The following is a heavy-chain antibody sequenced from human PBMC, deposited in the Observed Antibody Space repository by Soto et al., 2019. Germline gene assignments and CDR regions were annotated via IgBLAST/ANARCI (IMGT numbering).Heavy chain of an antibody. CDR2: IIPILGIA. V-gene: IGHV1-69*08. D-gene: IGHD3-22*01. Sequence: QVQLVQSGAEVKKPGSSVKVSCKASGGTFSSYTISWVRQAPGQGLEWMGRIIPILGIANYAQKFQGRVTITADKSTSTAYMELSSLRSEDTAVYYCAREDSAYYDSKFDPWGQGTLVTVSS. J-gene: IGHJ5*02. CDR3: AREDSAYYDSKFDP. CDR1: GGTFSSYT.